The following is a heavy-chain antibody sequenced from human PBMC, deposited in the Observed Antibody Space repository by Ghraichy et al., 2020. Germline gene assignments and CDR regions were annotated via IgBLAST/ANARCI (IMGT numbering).Heavy chain of an antibody. J-gene: IGHJ4*02. D-gene: IGHD1-26*01. CDR1: GFTFDDYA. CDR2: ISGDGGST. Sequence: LNISCAASGFTFDDYAMHWVRQAPGKGLEWVSLISGDGGSTYYADSVKGRFTISRDNSKNSLYLQMNSLRTEDTALYYCAKNLRVGATRLPSHWGQGTLVTVSS. V-gene: IGHV3-43*02. CDR3: AKNLRVGATRLPSH.